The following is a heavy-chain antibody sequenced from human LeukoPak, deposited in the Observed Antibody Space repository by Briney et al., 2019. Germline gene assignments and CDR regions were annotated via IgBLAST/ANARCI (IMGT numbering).Heavy chain of an antibody. CDR1: GGSISSSNW. CDR2: IYHSGST. V-gene: IGHV4-4*02. D-gene: IGHD3-10*01. Sequence: KPSETLSLTCAVSGGSISSSNWWSWVRQPPGKGLAWIGEIYHSGSTNYNPSLKSRVTISVDKSKNQFSLKLSSVTAADTAVYYCARDSVLLWFGELLEGNFDYWGQGTLVTVSS. CDR3: ARDSVLLWFGELLEGNFDY. J-gene: IGHJ4*02.